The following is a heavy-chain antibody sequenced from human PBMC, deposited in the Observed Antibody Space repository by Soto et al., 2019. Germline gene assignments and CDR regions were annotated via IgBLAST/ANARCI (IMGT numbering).Heavy chain of an antibody. CDR1: GYSFTTYG. V-gene: IGHV1-18*01. J-gene: IGHJ6*02. D-gene: IGHD2-21*01. Sequence: QVHLVQSGAEVKKPGASVKASCKASGYSFTTYGISWVRQAPGQGLEWMGWISGYNGDTNYAQNFQARVTMTTDTATRTAYIELRSLRSDDTPVDYCAREGVRPYEYCGMDVWGQGTRVTVSS. CDR2: ISGYNGDT. CDR3: AREGVRPYEYCGMDV.